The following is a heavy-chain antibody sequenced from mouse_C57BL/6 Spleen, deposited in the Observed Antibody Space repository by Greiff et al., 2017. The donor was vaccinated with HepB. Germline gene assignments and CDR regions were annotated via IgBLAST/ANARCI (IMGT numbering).Heavy chain of an antibody. D-gene: IGHD4-1*01. V-gene: IGHV3-6*01. J-gene: IGHJ2*01. CDR1: GYSITSGYY. CDR2: ISYDGSN. Sequence: EVQLVESGPGLVKPSQSLSLTCSVTGYSITSGYYWNWIRQFPGNKLEWMGYISYDGSNNYNPSLKNRISITRDTSKNQFFLKLNSVTTEDTATYYCARDQANWDGGYFDYWGQGTTLTVSS. CDR3: ARDQANWDGGYFDY.